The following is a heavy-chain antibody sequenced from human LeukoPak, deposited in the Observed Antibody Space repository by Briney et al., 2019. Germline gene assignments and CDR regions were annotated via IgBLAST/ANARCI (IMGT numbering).Heavy chain of an antibody. Sequence: SETLSLTCTVPGGSISSYYWSWIRQPPGKGLEWIGYIYYSRSTNYNPSLKSRVTISVDTSKNQFSLKLSSVTAADTAVYYCARVAAVAEDYFDYWGQGTLVTVSS. CDR3: ARVAAVAEDYFDY. CDR1: GGSISSYY. V-gene: IGHV4-59*12. D-gene: IGHD6-19*01. CDR2: IYYSRST. J-gene: IGHJ4*02.